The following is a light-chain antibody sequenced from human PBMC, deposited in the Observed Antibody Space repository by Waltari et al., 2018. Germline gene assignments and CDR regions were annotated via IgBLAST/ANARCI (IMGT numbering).Light chain of an antibody. CDR1: TGAVTSGHY. CDR3: FLSYSGAGVV. V-gene: IGLV7-46*01. Sequence: QAVVTQEPSLTVSPGGTVTLTCGSSTGAVTSGHYPYWFQQKPGQAPRTLIYDTSNKHAWPPARFSGSLLGGKAALTLSGAQPEDEAEYYCFLSYSGAGVVFGGGTKLTVL. CDR2: DTS. J-gene: IGLJ2*01.